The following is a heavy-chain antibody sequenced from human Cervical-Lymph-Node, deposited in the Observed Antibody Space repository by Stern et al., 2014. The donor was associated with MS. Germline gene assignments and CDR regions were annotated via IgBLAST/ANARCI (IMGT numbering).Heavy chain of an antibody. J-gene: IGHJ6*02. V-gene: IGHV1-3*01. CDR3: ARSLSIAGDFYGMDV. CDR1: GYTFTSYA. D-gene: IGHD6-6*01. Sequence: QMQLVQSGAEVKKPGASVKVSCKASGYTFTSYAMHWVRQAPGQRLEWMGWINAGNGNTKYSQKFQGRVTITRDTSASTAYMELSSLRSEDTAVYYCARSLSIAGDFYGMDVWGQGTTVTVSS. CDR2: INAGNGNT.